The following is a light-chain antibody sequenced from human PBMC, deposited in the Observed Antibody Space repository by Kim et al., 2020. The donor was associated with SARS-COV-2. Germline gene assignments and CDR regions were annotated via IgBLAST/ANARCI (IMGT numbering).Light chain of an antibody. Sequence: IRMTQSPSSFSASTGDRVTITCRASQGISSYLAWYQQKPGKASKLLIYAASTLQSGVQSRFSGSGSGTDFTLTISCLQSEDFATYYCQQYYSYPYTFGQGTKLEI. CDR3: QQYYSYPYT. J-gene: IGKJ2*01. V-gene: IGKV1-8*01. CDR1: QGISSY. CDR2: AAS.